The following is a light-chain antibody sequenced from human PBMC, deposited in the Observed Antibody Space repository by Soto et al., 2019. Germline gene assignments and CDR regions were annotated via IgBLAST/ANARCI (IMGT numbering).Light chain of an antibody. J-gene: IGLJ2*01. V-gene: IGLV1-44*01. CDR1: SSNIGSNP. CDR3: AAWDDSLNVV. CDR2: SNN. Sequence: QSVLTQPPSASGTPGQRVTISSSGSSSNIGSNPVNWYQQFPGTSPKLLIYSNNQRPSGVPDRFSGSKSGTSASLAISGLQSEDEADYYCAAWDDSLNVVFGGGTKLTVL.